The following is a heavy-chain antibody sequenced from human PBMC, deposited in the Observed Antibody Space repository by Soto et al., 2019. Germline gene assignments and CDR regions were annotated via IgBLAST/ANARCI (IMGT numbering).Heavy chain of an antibody. CDR2: IYHSGTT. V-gene: IGHV4-59*08. Sequence: PSETLSLTCIVSGGSISGFYWSWIRQPPGKGLEWIGYIYHSGTTHYNPSLRSRVTISVDTSNNQFSLRLNSVTAADTAVYYCARPSYYYGSGSYTFDIWGQGTMVTVSS. D-gene: IGHD3-10*01. J-gene: IGHJ3*02. CDR3: ARPSYYYGSGSYTFDI. CDR1: GGSISGFY.